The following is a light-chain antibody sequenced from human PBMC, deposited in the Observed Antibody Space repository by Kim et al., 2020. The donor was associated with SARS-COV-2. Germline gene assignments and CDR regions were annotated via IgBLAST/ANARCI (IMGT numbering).Light chain of an antibody. Sequence: SSELTQDPAVSVALGQTIRITCQGDSLRSHYASWYQQKPGQAPVLVMYGKNNRPSGIPDRFSGSNSGNTAYLTITGARAEDEGDFYCHSRDTSGNQFVFGTGTKVTVL. CDR1: SLRSHY. CDR3: HSRDTSGNQFV. J-gene: IGLJ1*01. V-gene: IGLV3-19*01. CDR2: GKN.